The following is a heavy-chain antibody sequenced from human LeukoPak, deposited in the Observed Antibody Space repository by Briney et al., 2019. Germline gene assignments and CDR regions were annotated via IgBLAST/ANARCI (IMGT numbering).Heavy chain of an antibody. CDR2: IKSDGSNT. CDR1: GFTFSSYW. D-gene: IGHD6-25*01. Sequence: PGGSLRLSCAASGFTFSSYWMHWVRHAPGKGLVWVSRIKSDGSNTSYADSVTGRLTISSDNAKNTPYLQMSSLRADDTVVSYCARAGARLGACDIWGQSTMVSV. V-gene: IGHV3-74*01. J-gene: IGHJ3*02. CDR3: ARAGARLGACDI.